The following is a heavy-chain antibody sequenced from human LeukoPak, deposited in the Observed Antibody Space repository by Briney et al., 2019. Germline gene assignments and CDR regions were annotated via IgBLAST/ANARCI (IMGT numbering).Heavy chain of an antibody. V-gene: IGHV5-51*01. J-gene: IGHJ3*02. D-gene: IGHD1-26*01. CDR1: GYSFTSFW. CDR2: IFPGESDT. CDR3: ARRELARKYDAFDI. Sequence: GESLKISCKGSGYSFTSFWSGWVGQMPGKGLEWMGIIFPGESDTRYSPSLQGQVTISAAKSISTAYLQWSSLKASDTAMYYCARRELARKYDAFDIWGQGTMVTVSS.